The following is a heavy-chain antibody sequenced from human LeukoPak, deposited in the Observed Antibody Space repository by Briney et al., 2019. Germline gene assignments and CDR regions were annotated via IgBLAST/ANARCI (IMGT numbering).Heavy chain of an antibody. Sequence: GGSLRLSCTASGFTFSSYAMHWVRQAPGKGLEWVAVIWYDGSNKYYADSVKGRFTISRDNSKNTLYLQMSSLRAEDTAVYYCAREGFTMVRGVIRSSPYFDYWGQGTLVTVSS. D-gene: IGHD3-10*01. CDR3: AREGFTMVRGVIRSSPYFDY. J-gene: IGHJ4*02. CDR2: IWYDGSNK. CDR1: GFTFSSYA. V-gene: IGHV3-33*08.